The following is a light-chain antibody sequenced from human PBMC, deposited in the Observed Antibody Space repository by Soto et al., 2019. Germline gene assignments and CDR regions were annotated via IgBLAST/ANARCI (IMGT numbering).Light chain of an antibody. J-gene: IGKJ1*01. V-gene: IGKV3-20*01. Sequence: ENVLTQSPGTLSLSPGERATLSCRASQSVSSSYLAWYQQKPGQAPRLLIYDASSRATGIPDRFSGSGSGTDFTLTISRLEPEDFPVYFCQQYGSSPRTFGQWTKLEIK. CDR2: DAS. CDR3: QQYGSSPRT. CDR1: QSVSSSY.